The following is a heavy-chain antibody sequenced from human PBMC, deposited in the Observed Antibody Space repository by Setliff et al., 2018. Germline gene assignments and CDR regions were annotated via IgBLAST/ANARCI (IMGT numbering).Heavy chain of an antibody. CDR3: ARAVDSSGYFPYWYFDL. V-gene: IGHV4-61*01. D-gene: IGHD3-22*01. Sequence: SETLSLTCSVSGGSISSGSYYWGWIRQSPGKGLEWIGYIYHNGNTNFNPSLKTRVTMSVDTSKSQFSLNLTSVTAADTAVYFCARAVDSSGYFPYWYFDLWGRGALVTVSS. J-gene: IGHJ2*01. CDR2: IYHNGNT. CDR1: GGSISSGSYY.